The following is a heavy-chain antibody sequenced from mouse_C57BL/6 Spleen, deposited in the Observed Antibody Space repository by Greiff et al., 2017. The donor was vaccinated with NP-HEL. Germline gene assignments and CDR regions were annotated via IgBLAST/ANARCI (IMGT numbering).Heavy chain of an antibody. CDR1: GYAFSSYW. Sequence: VQLQESGAELVKPGASVKISCKASGYAFSSYWMNWVKQRPGKGLEWIGQIYPGDGDTNYNGKLKGKATMTADKSSSTAYMQLSSLTSEDSAVSFGARETYGKGGDAMDYWGQGTSGTVSS. CDR3: ARETYGKGGDAMDY. V-gene: IGHV1-80*01. CDR2: IYPGDGDT. D-gene: IGHD2-1*01. J-gene: IGHJ4*01.